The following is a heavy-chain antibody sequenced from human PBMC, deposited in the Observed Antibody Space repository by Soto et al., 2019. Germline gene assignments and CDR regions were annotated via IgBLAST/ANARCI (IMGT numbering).Heavy chain of an antibody. Sequence: DVQLVESGGGLVQSGGSLRISCAASGFNFSAFWMHWVRQAPGKGPVWVSRVHFDGSTTAYADSVRGRFTISSDNAKKTIYLQMESLRVEDTAIYYCARDYYERGPGYYRDFGMDVWGQGTTVTVS. CDR2: VHFDGSTT. J-gene: IGHJ6*02. CDR1: GFNFSAFW. CDR3: ARDYYERGPGYYRDFGMDV. V-gene: IGHV3-74*01. D-gene: IGHD3-22*01.